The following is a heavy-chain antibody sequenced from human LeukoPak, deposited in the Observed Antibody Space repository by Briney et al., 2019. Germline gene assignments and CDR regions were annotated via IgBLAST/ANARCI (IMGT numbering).Heavy chain of an antibody. D-gene: IGHD4-23*01. V-gene: IGHV1-46*01. CDR2: INLSSGST. J-gene: IGHJ4*02. CDR1: GYTFSSYY. CDR3: AREEATTGVN. Sequence: ASVKVSCKASGYTFSSYYMHWVRQAPGQGLERVGIINLSSGSTSYAQKFQGRVTMTRDTSTSTVYMEVSSLYFDDTAVYYCAREEATTGVNWGQGTLVPVSS.